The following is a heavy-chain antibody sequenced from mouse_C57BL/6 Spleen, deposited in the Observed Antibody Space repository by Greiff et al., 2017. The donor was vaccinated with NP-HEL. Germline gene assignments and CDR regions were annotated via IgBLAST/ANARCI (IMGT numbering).Heavy chain of an antibody. Sequence: QVQLKQPGAELVKPGASVKMSCKASGYTFTSYWITWVKQRPGQGLEWIGDIYPGSGSTNYNEKLKSKATLTVDTSSSTAYMQLSSLTSEDSAVYYCAREYYSNFLPYYWGQGTTLTVSS. V-gene: IGHV1-55*01. CDR2: IYPGSGST. CDR1: GYTFTSYW. D-gene: IGHD2-5*01. CDR3: AREYYSNFLPYY. J-gene: IGHJ2*01.